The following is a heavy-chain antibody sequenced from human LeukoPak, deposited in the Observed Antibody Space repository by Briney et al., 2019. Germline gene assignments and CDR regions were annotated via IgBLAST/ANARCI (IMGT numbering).Heavy chain of an antibody. CDR2: IIPIFRTA. J-gene: IGHJ4*02. V-gene: IGHV1-69*05. D-gene: IGHD3-10*01. Sequence: GASVKVSCKASGGTFSSYVISWVRQAPGQGLEWMGGIIPIFRTANYAQQFQGRVTITTDESTSTAYMELSSLRSEDTAVYYCARSGSHLWFGELSLSYWGQGTLVTVSS. CDR1: GGTFSSYV. CDR3: ARSGSHLWFGELSLSY.